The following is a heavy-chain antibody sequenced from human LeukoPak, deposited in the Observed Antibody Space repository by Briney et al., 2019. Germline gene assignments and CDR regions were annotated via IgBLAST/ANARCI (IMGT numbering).Heavy chain of an antibody. D-gene: IGHD5-12*01. Sequence: GGSLRLSCVASGFTFSTSWATWVREAPGEGLERVANIDKHGNGKYYVDSVKGRFAISRDYTNNSVFLQMSSLRAEDTSVYYCARVRGIVATIIDYWGQGTLVTVSS. CDR1: GFTFSTSW. V-gene: IGHV3-7*01. J-gene: IGHJ4*02. CDR2: IDKHGNGK. CDR3: ARVRGIVATIIDY.